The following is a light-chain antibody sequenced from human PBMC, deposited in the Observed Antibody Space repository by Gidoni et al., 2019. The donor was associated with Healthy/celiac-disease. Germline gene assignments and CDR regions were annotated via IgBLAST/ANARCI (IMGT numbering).Light chain of an antibody. J-gene: IGLJ2*01. Sequence: YELTQPPTVSVSPGQTASITCSGDKLGEKYACWYQQKPGQSPVLVIYQDSKRPSGIPERFSGSNSGNTATLTISGTQAMDEADYYCQAWDSSTVVFGGGTKLTVL. CDR3: QAWDSSTVV. V-gene: IGLV3-1*01. CDR2: QDS. CDR1: KLGEKY.